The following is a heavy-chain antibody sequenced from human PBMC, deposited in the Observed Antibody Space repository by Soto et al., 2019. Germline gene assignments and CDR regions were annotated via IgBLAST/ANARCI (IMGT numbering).Heavy chain of an antibody. Sequence: PSETMSLTCTFSGCSISRGCYYLSWISPHPGKGLEWIGYIYYSGSTYYNPSLKSRVTISVDTSKNQFSLKLSSVTAADTAVYYCARAGGNRNFGYYYGMDVRGQGTTVTVSS. J-gene: IGHJ6*02. CDR3: ARAGGNRNFGYYYGMDV. CDR2: IYYSGST. CDR1: GCSISRGCYY. V-gene: IGHV4-31*03. D-gene: IGHD1-7*01.